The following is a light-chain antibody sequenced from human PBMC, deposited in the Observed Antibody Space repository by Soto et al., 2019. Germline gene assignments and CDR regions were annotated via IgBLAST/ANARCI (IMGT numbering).Light chain of an antibody. V-gene: IGLV2-14*01. CDR1: SSDIGDYNY. J-gene: IGLJ3*02. CDR3: SSSTTTTSLVV. CDR2: DVS. Sequence: QSALTQPASVSGSPGQSITISCTGTSSDIGDYNYVSWYQQYPGKVPKLVMYDVSHRPSGVSNRFSDSKSGNTASLPISGLQAEDEADYYCSSSTTTTSLVVFGGGTKLTVL.